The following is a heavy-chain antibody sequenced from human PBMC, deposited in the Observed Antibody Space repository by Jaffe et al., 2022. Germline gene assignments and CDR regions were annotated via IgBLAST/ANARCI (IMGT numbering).Heavy chain of an antibody. D-gene: IGHD2-15*01. CDR1: GGSVSSYY. V-gene: IGHV4-59*02. CDR3: ARGPVAPATPSIRNRFWYFDL. Sequence: QVQLQESGPGLLKPSETLSLTCTVSGGSVSSYYWSWIRLPPGKGLEWIGHIFYTGSSNYNPSLKSRVTISLDTSKNQVSLSLSSVTAADTAVYFCARGPVAPATPSIRNRFWYFDLWGRGTPVTVSS. J-gene: IGHJ2*01. CDR2: IFYTGSS.